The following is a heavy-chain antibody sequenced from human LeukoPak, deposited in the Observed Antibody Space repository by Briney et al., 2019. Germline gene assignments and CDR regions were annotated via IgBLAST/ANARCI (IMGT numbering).Heavy chain of an antibody. CDR2: IYYTGST. CDR1: GGSVSSGSYY. D-gene: IGHD1-26*01. J-gene: IGHJ5*02. Sequence: SETLSLTCTVPGGSVSSGSYYWSWIRQPPGKRLEWIGYIYYTGSTTYNPSLKSRVTMSLDTSKNQFSLKLTSVTAADTAVYYCAREWITGGSYPRWFDPWGQGTLVTVSS. CDR3: AREWITGGSYPRWFDP. V-gene: IGHV4-61*01.